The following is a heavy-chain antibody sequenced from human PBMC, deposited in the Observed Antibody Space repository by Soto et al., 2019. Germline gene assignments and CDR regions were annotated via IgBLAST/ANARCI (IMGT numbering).Heavy chain of an antibody. CDR2: IYYSGST. CDR1: CGSISSYY. V-gene: IGHV4-59*01. D-gene: IGHD5-18*01. Sequence: SETLSLTCTVSCGSISSYYWSWIRQPPGKGLEWIGYIYYSGSTNYNPSLKSRVTISVDTSKNQFSLKLSSVTAADTAVYYCARERGYSYGSDYGMDVWGQGTTVTVSS. J-gene: IGHJ6*02. CDR3: ARERGYSYGSDYGMDV.